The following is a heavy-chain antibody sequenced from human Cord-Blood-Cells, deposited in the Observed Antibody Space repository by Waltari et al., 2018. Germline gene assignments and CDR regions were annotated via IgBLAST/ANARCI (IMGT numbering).Heavy chain of an antibody. CDR2: ISYDGSNK. J-gene: IGHJ4*02. V-gene: IGHV3-30*03. CDR1: GFTFSSYG. CDR3: ALSGSYDFDY. Sequence: QVQLVESGGGVVQPGRSLSLSCAASGFTFSSYGMPWVRQAPGKGLEWVAVISYDGSNKYYADSVKGRFTISRDNSKNTLYLQMNSLRAEDTAVYYCALSGSYDFDYWGQGTLVTVSS. D-gene: IGHD1-26*01.